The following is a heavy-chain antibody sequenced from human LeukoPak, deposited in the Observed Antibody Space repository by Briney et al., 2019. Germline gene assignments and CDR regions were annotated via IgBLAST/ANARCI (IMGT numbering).Heavy chain of an antibody. CDR3: AKTRYSGSYAWFDP. J-gene: IGHJ5*02. CDR2: IYYSGST. CDR1: GGSISSSSYY. V-gene: IGHV4-39*01. Sequence: SETLSLTCTVSGGSISSSSYYWGWIRQPPGKGLEWIGSIYYSGSTYYNPSLKSRVTISVDTSKNQFSLKLSSVTAADTAVYYCAKTRYSGSYAWFDPWGQGTLVTVSS. D-gene: IGHD1-26*01.